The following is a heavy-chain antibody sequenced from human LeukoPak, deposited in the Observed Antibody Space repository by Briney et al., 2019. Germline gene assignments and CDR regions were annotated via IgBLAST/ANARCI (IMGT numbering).Heavy chain of an antibody. CDR2: ISAYNGNT. D-gene: IGHD3-10*01. CDR3: ARDDLWFGELPRGWFDP. Sequence: ASVKVSCKASGYTFTSYGISWVRQAPGQGLEWMGWISAYNGNTNYAQKLQGRVTMTTDTSTSTAYMELRSLRSDGTAVYYCARDDLWFGELPRGWFDPWGQGTLVTVSS. J-gene: IGHJ5*02. CDR1: GYTFTSYG. V-gene: IGHV1-18*01.